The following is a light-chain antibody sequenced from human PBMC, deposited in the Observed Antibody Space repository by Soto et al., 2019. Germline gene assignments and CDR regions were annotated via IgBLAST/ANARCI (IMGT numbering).Light chain of an antibody. J-gene: IGLJ3*02. Sequence: SYVLTQPISVSVAPGQTARLTCQGENIGTHSVHWYQQRPGQAPVVVVHSDNVRPSEIPDRFSASNSVNTATLTISRVEAGDEAAYFCQVWDTGIDPGVFGGGTKVTVL. CDR3: QVWDTGIDPGV. V-gene: IGLV3-21*02. CDR1: NIGTHS. CDR2: SDN.